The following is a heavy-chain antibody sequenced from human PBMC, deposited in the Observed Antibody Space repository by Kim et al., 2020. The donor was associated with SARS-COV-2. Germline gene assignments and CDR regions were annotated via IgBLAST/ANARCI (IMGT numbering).Heavy chain of an antibody. D-gene: IGHD6-6*01. J-gene: IGHJ5*02. V-gene: IGHV3-30*18. CDR2: ISYDGSNK. CDR1: GFTFSSYG. CDR3: AKDSLIAARLWAGLT. Sequence: GGSLRLSCAASGFTFSSYGMHWVRQAPDKGLEWVAVISYDGSNKYYADSVKGRFTISRDNSKNTLYLQMNSLRAEDTAVYYCAKDSLIAARLWAGLTWGQGTLVTVSS.